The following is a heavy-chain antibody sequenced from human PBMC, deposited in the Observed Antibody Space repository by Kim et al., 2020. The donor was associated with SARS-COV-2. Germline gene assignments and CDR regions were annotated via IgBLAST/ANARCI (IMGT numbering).Heavy chain of an antibody. V-gene: IGHV3-11*01. Sequence: GGSLRLSCAASGFIFGDYYMSWIRQAPGKGLEWVSYITSSGTIFYADSVKGRCTISRDNARNSVSLQMNSLRAEDTAVYYCARDLRAGYTPYGTFDLWG. J-gene: IGHJ3*01. CDR3: ARDLRAGYTPYGTFDL. D-gene: IGHD5-12*01. CDR1: GFIFGDYY. CDR2: ITSSGTI.